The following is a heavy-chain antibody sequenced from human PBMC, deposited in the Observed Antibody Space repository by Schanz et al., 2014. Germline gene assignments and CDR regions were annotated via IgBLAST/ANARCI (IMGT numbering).Heavy chain of an antibody. D-gene: IGHD3-3*01. V-gene: IGHV3-30*04. Sequence: QVHLVESGGGVVQPGRSLRLSCAASGFTFSSYPMHWVRQAPGKGLEWVALISYDGINKYYADSVKGRFTISRDNSDNTLYLQMNNLRAEDTAVYYCARGSGTFDSWGQGTLVTVSS. CDR2: ISYDGINK. CDR1: GFTFSSYP. J-gene: IGHJ4*02. CDR3: ARGSGTFDS.